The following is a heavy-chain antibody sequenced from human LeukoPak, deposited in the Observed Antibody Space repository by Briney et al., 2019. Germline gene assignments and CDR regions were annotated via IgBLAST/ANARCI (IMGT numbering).Heavy chain of an antibody. Sequence: PSETLSLTCTVSGGSISNYYWSWIRQPAGKGLEWIGRVYSSGSTNYNPSLTGRVTMSVDTSKNQFSLNLSSVTAADTAVYFCARGDGDYRGYSDSWGRGTLVSVSS. V-gene: IGHV4-4*07. J-gene: IGHJ4*02. CDR2: VYSSGST. D-gene: IGHD4-17*01. CDR3: ARGDGDYRGYSDS. CDR1: GGSISNYY.